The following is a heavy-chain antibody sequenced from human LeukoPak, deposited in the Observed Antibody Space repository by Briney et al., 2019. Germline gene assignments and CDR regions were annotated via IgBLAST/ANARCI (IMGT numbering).Heavy chain of an antibody. CDR3: ARLAAAGTWVDY. CDR2: ISGGDIST. CDR1: GFTFSHSA. D-gene: IGHD6-13*01. Sequence: GGSLRLSCAASGFTFSHSAMSWVRQAPGKGLEWVSNISGGDISTYYADSVKGRFTISRDNAKNSLYLQMNSLRAEDTAVYYCARLAAAGTWVDYWGQGTLVTVSS. V-gene: IGHV3-11*01. J-gene: IGHJ4*02.